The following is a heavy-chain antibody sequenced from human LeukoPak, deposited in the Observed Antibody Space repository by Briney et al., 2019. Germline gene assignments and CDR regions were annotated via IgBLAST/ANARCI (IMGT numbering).Heavy chain of an antibody. D-gene: IGHD1-20*01. J-gene: IGHJ5*02. CDR2: IIPIFGTA. CDR3: ARDNWNGGFDP. CDR1: GGTFSSYA. Sequence: SVKVSCKASGGTFSSYAISWVRQAPGQGLEWMGRIIPIFGTANYAQKLQGRVTITTDESTSTAYMELSSLRSEDTAVYYCARDNWNGGFDPWGQGTLVTVSS. V-gene: IGHV1-69*05.